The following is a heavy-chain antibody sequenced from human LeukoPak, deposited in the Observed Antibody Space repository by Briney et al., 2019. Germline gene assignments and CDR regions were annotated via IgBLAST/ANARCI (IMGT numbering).Heavy chain of an antibody. Sequence: RAGGSLRLSCAASGFTFGSNWMSWVRQAPGKGLEWVANIKQDGSEKYYVDSVKGRFTISRDNAKNSLYLQMNSLRAEDTAVYYCARGGAPGFYFDYWGQGTLVTVSS. CDR3: ARGGAPGFYFDY. CDR1: GFTFGSNW. CDR2: IKQDGSEK. D-gene: IGHD3-10*01. J-gene: IGHJ4*02. V-gene: IGHV3-7*01.